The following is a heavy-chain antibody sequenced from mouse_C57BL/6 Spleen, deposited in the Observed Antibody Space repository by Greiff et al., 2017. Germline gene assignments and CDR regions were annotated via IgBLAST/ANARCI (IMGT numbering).Heavy chain of an antibody. CDR3: TTSYGNSFAY. D-gene: IGHD2-1*01. CDR2: IDPENGDT. Sequence: EVQLQQSGAELVRPGASVKLSCTASGFNIKDDYMHWVKQRPEQGLEWIGWIDPENGDTEYASKFQGKATITADTSSNTAYLQLSSLTSEDTAVYYCTTSYGNSFAYWGQGTLVTVSA. J-gene: IGHJ3*01. CDR1: GFNIKDDY. V-gene: IGHV14-4*01.